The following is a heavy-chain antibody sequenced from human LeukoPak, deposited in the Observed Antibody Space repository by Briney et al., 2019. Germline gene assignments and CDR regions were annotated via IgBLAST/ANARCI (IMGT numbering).Heavy chain of an antibody. Sequence: PSETLSLTCSVSGGSITSHYWSWIRQPPGKGLEWIGEINHSGSTNYNPSLKSRVTISVDTSKNQFSLKLSSVTAADTAVYYCARNLGYYDSSGYFDYWGQGTLVTVSS. J-gene: IGHJ4*02. CDR1: GGSITSHY. V-gene: IGHV4-34*01. CDR3: ARNLGYYDSSGYFDY. CDR2: INHSGST. D-gene: IGHD3-22*01.